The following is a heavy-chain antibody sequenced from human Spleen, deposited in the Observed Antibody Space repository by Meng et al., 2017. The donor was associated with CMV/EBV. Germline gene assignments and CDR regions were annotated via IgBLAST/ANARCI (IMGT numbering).Heavy chain of an antibody. Sequence: SGATFSNFAIRWVRQAPGHGLEWMGQIIPILGVAHYAQRFQDRVTIIADTSTGTVYMDLSSLTSEDTAVYFCAALRDYSDYDTVDIWGQGTMVTVSS. CDR2: IIPILGVA. D-gene: IGHD4-11*01. CDR3: AALRDYSDYDTVDI. V-gene: IGHV1-69*04. J-gene: IGHJ3*02. CDR1: GATFSNFA.